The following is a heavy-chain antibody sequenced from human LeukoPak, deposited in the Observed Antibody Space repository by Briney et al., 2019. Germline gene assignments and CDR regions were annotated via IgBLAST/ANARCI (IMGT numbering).Heavy chain of an antibody. J-gene: IGHJ4*02. CDR1: GFTFRSYA. V-gene: IGHV3-30-3*01. Sequence: AGGSLRLSCAASGFTFRSYAMHWVRQAPGKGLEWGAVISYDGSNKYYADSVKGRFTISRDNPKNTLYLQMNSLRAEDTAVYYCARARTHYYDSSGSIDYWGQGTLVTVSS. CDR2: ISYDGSNK. CDR3: ARARTHYYDSSGSIDY. D-gene: IGHD3-22*01.